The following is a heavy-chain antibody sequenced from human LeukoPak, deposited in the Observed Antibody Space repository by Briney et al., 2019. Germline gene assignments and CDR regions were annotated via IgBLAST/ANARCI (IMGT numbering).Heavy chain of an antibody. D-gene: IGHD3-22*01. J-gene: IGHJ4*02. Sequence: PGGTLRLSCAASGFTFSSYGMSWVRQAPGKGLEWVSAISGSGGSTYYADSVKGRFTISRDNSKNTLYLQMNSLRAEDTAVYYCAKGPGLFYYDSSGYYYYWGQGTLVTVSS. CDR3: AKGPGLFYYDSSGYYYY. V-gene: IGHV3-23*01. CDR2: ISGSGGST. CDR1: GFTFSSYG.